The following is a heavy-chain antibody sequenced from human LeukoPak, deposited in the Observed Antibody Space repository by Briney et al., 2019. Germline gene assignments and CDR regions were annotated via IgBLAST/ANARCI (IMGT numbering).Heavy chain of an antibody. D-gene: IGHD2-21*01. CDR1: GVTVGTNS. J-gene: IGHJ1*01. V-gene: IGHV3-53*01. CDR3: ASAREYCGSAECYEYFQH. CDR2: IYSGGST. Sequence: GGSLRLSCAASGVTVGTNSMSWARQSPGKGLEWVSVIYSGGSTYNADSVNGRFTVSRDNSRNTLFLQMNNLRAEDTALYFCASAREYCGSAECYEYFQHWGQGTLVTVSS.